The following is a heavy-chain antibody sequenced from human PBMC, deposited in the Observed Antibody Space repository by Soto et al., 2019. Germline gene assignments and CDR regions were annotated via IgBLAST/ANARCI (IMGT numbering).Heavy chain of an antibody. D-gene: IGHD6-19*01. CDR3: ARVGLSSGWYSGPN. V-gene: IGHV1-46*01. J-gene: IGHJ4*02. Sequence: ASVKVSCKASGYTFTSYYMYWVRQAPGQGLEWMGIINPSGGSTTYAQQFQGRVTMTRDTSTSTVHMELSRLRSDDTAVYYCARVGLSSGWYSGPNWGEGTQVPSPQ. CDR1: GYTFTSYY. CDR2: INPSGGST.